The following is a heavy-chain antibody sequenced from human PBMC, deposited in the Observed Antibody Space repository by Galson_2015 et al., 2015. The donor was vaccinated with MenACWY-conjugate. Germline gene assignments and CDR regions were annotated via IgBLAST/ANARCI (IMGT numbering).Heavy chain of an antibody. CDR1: GGSFSGYY. Sequence: ETLSLTCAVYGGSFSGYYWSWIRQPPGKGLEWIGEINHSGSTNYNPSLKSRVTISVDTSKNQFSLKLSSVTAADTAVYYCARARRSPSYYYYGMDVWGQGTTVTVSS. CDR2: INHSGST. V-gene: IGHV4-34*01. CDR3: ARARRSPSYYYYGMDV. J-gene: IGHJ6*02. D-gene: IGHD5-24*01.